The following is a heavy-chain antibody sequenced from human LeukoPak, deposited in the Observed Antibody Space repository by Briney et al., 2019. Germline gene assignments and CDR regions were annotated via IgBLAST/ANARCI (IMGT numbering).Heavy chain of an antibody. CDR1: GGSFSGYY. CDR3: AIGRWGTTIFHFDY. D-gene: IGHD3-3*01. J-gene: IGHJ4*02. CDR2: INHSGST. V-gene: IGHV4-34*01. Sequence: SETLSLTCAVYGGSFSGYYWSWIRQPPGKGLEWIGEINHSGSTNYNPSLKSRVTISVDTSKNQFSLKLSSVTAADTAVYYCAIGRWGTTIFHFDYWGQGTLVTVSS.